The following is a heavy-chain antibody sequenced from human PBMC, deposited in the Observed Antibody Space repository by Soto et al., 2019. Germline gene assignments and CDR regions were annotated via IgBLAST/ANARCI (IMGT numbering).Heavy chain of an antibody. CDR2: ISRDGGTK. Sequence: GGSLRLSCAASGFTVSSYGMHWVRQAPGKGLEWVAVISRDGGTKYYADSVKGRFTISRDNSRNTLFLQMNSLRAEDTAVYYCAKVPTYSSGWYWIHWGQGTLVTVSS. J-gene: IGHJ4*02. CDR1: GFTVSSYG. D-gene: IGHD6-19*01. CDR3: AKVPTYSSGWYWIH. V-gene: IGHV3-30*18.